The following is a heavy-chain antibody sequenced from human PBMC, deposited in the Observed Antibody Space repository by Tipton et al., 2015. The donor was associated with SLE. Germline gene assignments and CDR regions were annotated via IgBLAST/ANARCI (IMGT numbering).Heavy chain of an antibody. CDR3: ARTQYTFGGVIAPFDY. CDR2: INHSGSS. J-gene: IGHJ4*02. D-gene: IGHD3-16*02. Sequence: LRLSCTVSGGSISSGGWSWIRQPPGKGLEWIGEINHSGSSNYNPSLKSRVAISVDTSKNQFSLKLSSVTAADTAVYYCARTQYTFGGVIAPFDYWGQGTLVTVSS. CDR1: GGSISSGG. V-gene: IGHV4-34*01.